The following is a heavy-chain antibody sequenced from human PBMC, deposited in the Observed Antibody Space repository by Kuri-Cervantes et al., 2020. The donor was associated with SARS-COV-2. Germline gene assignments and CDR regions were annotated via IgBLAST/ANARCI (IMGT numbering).Heavy chain of an antibody. CDR3: ARVSQVSGGAFDI. CDR1: GFTFSSYA. Sequence: LSLTCAASGFTFSSYAMSRVRQAPGKGLEWVSAIGTAGDTYYPGSVKGRFTITRENAKNSLYLQMNSLRAEDTAVYYCARVSQVSGGAFDIWGQGTMVTVSS. D-gene: IGHD6-25*01. V-gene: IGHV3-13*01. CDR2: IGTAGDT. J-gene: IGHJ3*02.